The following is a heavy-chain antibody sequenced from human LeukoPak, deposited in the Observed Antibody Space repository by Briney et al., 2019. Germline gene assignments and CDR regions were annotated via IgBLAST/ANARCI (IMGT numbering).Heavy chain of an antibody. Sequence: SETLSLTCTVSGGSISSSSYYWSWIRQPPGKGLEWIGYIYYSGSTNYNPSLKSRVTISVDTSKNQFSLKLSSVTAADTAVYYCARGSEEGDDDPFGFIFFDYWGQGTLVTVSS. D-gene: IGHD2-21*02. CDR1: GGSISSSSYY. CDR3: ARGSEEGDDDPFGFIFFDY. CDR2: IYYSGST. V-gene: IGHV4-61*01. J-gene: IGHJ4*02.